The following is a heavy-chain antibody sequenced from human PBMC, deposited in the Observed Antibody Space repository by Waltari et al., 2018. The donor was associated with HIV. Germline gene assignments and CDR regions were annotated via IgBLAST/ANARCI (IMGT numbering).Heavy chain of an antibody. V-gene: IGHV3-74*01. J-gene: IGHJ4*02. D-gene: IGHD3-16*01. CDR3: ASLYNYVWGSPPPFDY. Sequence: EVQLVESGGGLVQPGGSLRLSCAASGFTFRRHWMHWVRQAPGKGLVWVSRINSDGSSTNYADSVKGRFTISRDNAKNTVYLQMNSLRAEDTALYYCASLYNYVWGSPPPFDYWGQGTLVTVSS. CDR1: GFTFRRHW. CDR2: INSDGSST.